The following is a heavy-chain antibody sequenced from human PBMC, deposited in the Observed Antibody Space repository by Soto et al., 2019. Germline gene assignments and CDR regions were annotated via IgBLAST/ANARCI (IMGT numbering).Heavy chain of an antibody. CDR1: GFSLNTGGVG. D-gene: IGHD3-10*01. V-gene: IGHV2-5*02. CDR3: VRNWRYYGGDYYYGMDA. J-gene: IGHJ6*02. Sequence: ITLKESGPTLVKPTQPLTLTCTFSGFSLNTGGVGVGWVRQPRGKAMEWLALIYWDDDERYRPSLRSRLNITKDTINNQVVLTMTNMDPEDTATYYYVRNWRYYGGDYYYGMDAWGQGTTVTVSS. CDR2: IYWDDDE.